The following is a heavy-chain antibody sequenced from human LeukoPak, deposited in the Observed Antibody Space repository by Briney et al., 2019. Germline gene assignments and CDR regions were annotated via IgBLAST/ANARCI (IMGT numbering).Heavy chain of an antibody. Sequence: PSETLSLTCTVSGASISGTNFYWDWIRQPPGKGLEWIGSISYSGITYCNPSLKSRVTISIDTSNNQFSLKLSSVTAADTAVYYCARSHYNWNPQGSWGQGTLVTVSS. CDR1: GASISGTNFY. CDR3: ARSHYNWNPQGS. V-gene: IGHV4-39*01. D-gene: IGHD1-20*01. J-gene: IGHJ5*02. CDR2: ISYSGIT.